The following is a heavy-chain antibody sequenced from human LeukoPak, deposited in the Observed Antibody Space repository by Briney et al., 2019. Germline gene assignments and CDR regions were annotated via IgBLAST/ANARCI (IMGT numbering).Heavy chain of an antibody. CDR2: IHSGGST. J-gene: IGHJ6*02. CDR1: GFTVSSNY. CDR3: ARDGARYGLYGMDV. Sequence: GGSLRLSCAASGFTVSSNYMSWVRQAPGKGLEWVSVIHSGGSTYYADSVKGRFTISRDNSKNTLYLQMNSLRAEDTAVYYCARDGARYGLYGMDVWGQGTTVTASS. V-gene: IGHV3-66*01. D-gene: IGHD4-17*01.